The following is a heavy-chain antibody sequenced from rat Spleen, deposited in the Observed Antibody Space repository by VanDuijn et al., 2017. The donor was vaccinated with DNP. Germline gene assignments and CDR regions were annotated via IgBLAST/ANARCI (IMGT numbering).Heavy chain of an antibody. CDR1: GFSLTGYS. CDR3: TRWHNSGWRDG. CDR2: ISSGGNT. V-gene: IGHV2S12*01. D-gene: IGHD4-3*01. J-gene: IGHJ4*01. Sequence: QVQLTESGPGLVQPSETLSLTCTVSGFSLTGYSVYWVRQPPGKGLEWIAAISSGGNTYYNSPLKSRLSISRDTSKSQVFLRMNSLQTEDTATYFCTRWHNSGWRDGWGQGTSVTVSS.